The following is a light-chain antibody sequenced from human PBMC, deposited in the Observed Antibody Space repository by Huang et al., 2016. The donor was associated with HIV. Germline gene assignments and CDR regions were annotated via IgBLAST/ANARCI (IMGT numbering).Light chain of an antibody. CDR1: QSIT. CDR2: GAS. CDR3: QQSYNTPPT. J-gene: IGKJ1*01. Sequence: DIQMTQSPASLSASVGDRVTITCRATQSITWYQQKPGKAPTLLIYGASTLQSGVPSRFSGSGSGTDFTLTISSLQPEDFTTYYCQQSYNTPPTFGQGTKVEI. V-gene: IGKV1-39*01.